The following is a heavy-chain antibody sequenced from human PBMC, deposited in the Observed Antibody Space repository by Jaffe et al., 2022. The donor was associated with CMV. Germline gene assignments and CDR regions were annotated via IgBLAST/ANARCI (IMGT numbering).Heavy chain of an antibody. CDR2: IGGSDGRT. D-gene: IGHD3-16*01. V-gene: IGHV3-23*01. Sequence: EVQLLESGGGLVQPGGSLRLSCAASGFTFSMYAMTWVRQAPGKGLEYVSGIGGSDGRTYYADSVQGRFSISRDNSKNTLYLQMNSLRDEDTAVYYCARDRLPYKYYFGLDVWGQGTTVTVSS. CDR3: ARDRLPYKYYFGLDV. CDR1: GFTFSMYA. J-gene: IGHJ6*02.